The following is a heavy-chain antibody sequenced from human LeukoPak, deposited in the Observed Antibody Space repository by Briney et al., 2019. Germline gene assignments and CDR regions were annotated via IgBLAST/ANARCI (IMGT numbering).Heavy chain of an antibody. Sequence: ASVKVSCKASGYTFTGYYMHWVRQAPGQGLEWMGRINPNSGGTNYAQKFQGRVTITADESTSTAYMELSSLRSEDTAVYYCARVSGYGDYFDYWGQGTLVTVSS. D-gene: IGHD4-17*01. V-gene: IGHV1-2*06. CDR2: INPNSGGT. CDR1: GYTFTGYY. J-gene: IGHJ4*02. CDR3: ARVSGYGDYFDY.